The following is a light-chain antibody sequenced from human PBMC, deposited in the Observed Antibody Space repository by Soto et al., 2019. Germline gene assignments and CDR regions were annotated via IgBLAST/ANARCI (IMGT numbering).Light chain of an antibody. CDR2: EDT. CDR3: QAWDSGTVV. Sequence: SYELTQPPSLSVSPGQTANITCSGNTLGRKFVFWSQQKAGQSPMGVIYEDTKRPSGIPERFSGSNSGNTDTLTISGTQAREEADFYCQAWDSGTVVFGGGTKRTVL. J-gene: IGLJ2*01. V-gene: IGLV3-1*01. CDR1: TLGRKF.